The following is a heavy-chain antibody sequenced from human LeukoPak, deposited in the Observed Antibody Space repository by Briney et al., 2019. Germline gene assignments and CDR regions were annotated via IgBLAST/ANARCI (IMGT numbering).Heavy chain of an antibody. CDR1: GYTFTGYY. V-gene: IGHV1-2*02. D-gene: IGHD3-10*01. CDR3: ARGRVLLWFGELPAFDY. J-gene: IGHJ4*02. CDR2: INPNSGGT. Sequence: ASVTVSCKASGYTFTGYYMHWVRQAPGQGLEGMGWINPNSGGTNYAQKFQGRVTMTRDTSISTAYMELSRLRSDDTAVYYCARGRVLLWFGELPAFDYWGQGTLVTVCS.